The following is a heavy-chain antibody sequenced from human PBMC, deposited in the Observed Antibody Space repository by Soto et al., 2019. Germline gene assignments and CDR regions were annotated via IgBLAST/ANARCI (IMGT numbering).Heavy chain of an antibody. J-gene: IGHJ4*02. CDR2: ISGSGGST. CDR3: AKDADYDYVWGSYSV. Sequence: PGGSLRLSCAASGFTFSSYAMSWVRQAPGKGREWVSAISGSGGSTYYADSVKGRCTISRDNSKNTLYLQMNSLRAEDTAVYYCAKDADYDYVWGSYSVWGQGTLVTVS. CDR1: GFTFSSYA. D-gene: IGHD3-16*01. V-gene: IGHV3-23*01.